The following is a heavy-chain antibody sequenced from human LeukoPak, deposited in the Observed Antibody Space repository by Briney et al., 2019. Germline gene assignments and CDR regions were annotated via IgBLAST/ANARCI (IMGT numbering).Heavy chain of an antibody. CDR2: ISSGSESST. Sequence: PGGSLRLSCAASGFTFSSYSMSWVRQVPGKGLEWVSYISSGSESSTYYADSVKGRFTISRDNAKNSLYLQMNSLRDEDTAVYYCAREYSSSYYFDYWGREPWSPSPQ. V-gene: IGHV3-48*02. CDR3: AREYSSSYYFDY. J-gene: IGHJ4*02. D-gene: IGHD6-13*01. CDR1: GFTFSSYS.